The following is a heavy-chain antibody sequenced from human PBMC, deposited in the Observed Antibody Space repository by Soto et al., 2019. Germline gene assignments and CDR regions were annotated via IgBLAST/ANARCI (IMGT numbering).Heavy chain of an antibody. V-gene: IGHV3-15*01. CDR3: AWDNTPYFTWAS. CDR1: GLRFIDAW. Sequence: EVRLVESGGGLVQPGESLRLSCAVSGLRFIDAWMSWFRQAPGKGLEWVGRIKSKGGTADYAAAVRGRFTMSRDDSKDWVFLKINSLKTEDTAVYYCAWDNTPYFTWASWGQGTLVTVSS. D-gene: IGHD2-15*01. J-gene: IGHJ5*02. CDR2: IKSKGGTA.